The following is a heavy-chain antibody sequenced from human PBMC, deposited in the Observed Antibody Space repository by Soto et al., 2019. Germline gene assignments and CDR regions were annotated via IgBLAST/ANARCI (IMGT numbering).Heavy chain of an antibody. CDR3: ARVAPYSYGLNYYYGMDV. J-gene: IGHJ6*01. D-gene: IGHD5-18*01. Sequence: SGKVCCKASAGTFSSYAISLVRQAPGQGLEWMGGIIPIFGTANYSQKFQGRVTITADESTSTAYMELSRLRSEDTAVYYCARVAPYSYGLNYYYGMDVWGQGTTVTVSS. CDR1: AGTFSSYA. CDR2: IIPIFGTA. V-gene: IGHV1-69*13.